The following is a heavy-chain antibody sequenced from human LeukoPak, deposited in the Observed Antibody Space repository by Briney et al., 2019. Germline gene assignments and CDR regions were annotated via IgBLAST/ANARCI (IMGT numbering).Heavy chain of an antibody. CDR2: INPSGGST. J-gene: IGHJ4*02. D-gene: IGHD1-26*01. Sequence: ASVKVSCKASGYTFTSYYMHWVRQAPGQGLEWMGIINPSGGSTSDAQKFQGRVTMTRDTAISTAYMELSRLRSDDTAVYYCARARSQWEPPDYWGQGTLVTVSS. V-gene: IGHV1-46*01. CDR1: GYTFTSYY. CDR3: ARARSQWEPPDY.